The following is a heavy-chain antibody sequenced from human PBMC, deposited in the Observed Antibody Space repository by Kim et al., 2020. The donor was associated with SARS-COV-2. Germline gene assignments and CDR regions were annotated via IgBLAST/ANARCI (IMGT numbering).Heavy chain of an antibody. J-gene: IGHJ4*02. D-gene: IGHD6-13*01. CDR3: ARRRGSLFYFVY. CDR1: GYTFNTYW. CDR2: IYPDDSDA. V-gene: IGHV5-51*01. Sequence: GESLKISCKGSGYTFNTYWIGWVCQMSGKGLEWMGIIYPDDSDARYSPSFQDQVTISVDKSIDTAYLQWSGLKASDSAMYYCARRRGSLFYFVYWGQGTHLTVSS.